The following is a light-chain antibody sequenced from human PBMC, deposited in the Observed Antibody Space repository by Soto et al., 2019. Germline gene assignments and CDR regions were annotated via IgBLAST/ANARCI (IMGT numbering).Light chain of an antibody. Sequence: DIQLTQSPSSLSASIGDRGIITCRASQGISNYLASYQQKPGKVPKLLIYAASTLRPGGASRFSGSGSGTEFTLTISSLQPDDFATYYCQHSNSYSEPFGQGTMVDVK. V-gene: IGKV1-9*01. CDR2: AAS. J-gene: IGKJ1*01. CDR1: QGISNY. CDR3: QHSNSYSEP.